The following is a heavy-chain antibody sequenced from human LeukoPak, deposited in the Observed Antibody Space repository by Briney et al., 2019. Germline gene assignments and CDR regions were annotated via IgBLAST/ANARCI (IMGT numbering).Heavy chain of an antibody. D-gene: IGHD3-22*01. CDR2: INSDGSST. CDR1: GFTFSSYW. J-gene: IGHJ4*02. CDR3: ARDPGYYDSSGYSDY. V-gene: IGHV3-74*01. Sequence: GGSLRLSCAASGFTFSSYWMHWVRQAPGKGLVWVSRINSDGSSTRYADSVKGRFTISRDNAKNTLYLQMNSLRAEDTAVYYCARDPGYYDSSGYSDYWGQGTLVTVSS.